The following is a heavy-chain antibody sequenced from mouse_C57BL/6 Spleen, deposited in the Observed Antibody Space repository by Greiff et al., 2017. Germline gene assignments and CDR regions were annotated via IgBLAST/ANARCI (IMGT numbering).Heavy chain of an antibody. D-gene: IGHD1-1*01. CDR2: IDPSDSET. CDR3: ARRGTAVVARGYFDV. Sequence: QVQLQQPGAELVRPGSSVKLSCKASGYTFTSYWMHWVKQRPIQGLEWIGNIDPSDSETHYNQKFKDKATLTVDKSSSTAYMQHSSLTSEDSAVYYCARRGTAVVARGYFDVWGTGTTVTVSS. V-gene: IGHV1-52*01. CDR1: GYTFTSYW. J-gene: IGHJ1*03.